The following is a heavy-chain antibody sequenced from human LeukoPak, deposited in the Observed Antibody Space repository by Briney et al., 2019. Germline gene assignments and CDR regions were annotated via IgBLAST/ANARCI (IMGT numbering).Heavy chain of an antibody. J-gene: IGHJ6*03. Sequence: PGGSLRLSCAASGFTFSSYAMSWVRQAPGKGLEWVSAISGSGGSTYYADSVEGRFTISRDNSKNTLYLQMNSLRAEDTAVYYCSESSSWHVRPSNGGDYYMDVWGKGTTVTVSS. CDR2: ISGSGGST. CDR1: GFTFSSYA. V-gene: IGHV3-23*01. D-gene: IGHD6-13*01. CDR3: SESSSWHVRPSNGGDYYMDV.